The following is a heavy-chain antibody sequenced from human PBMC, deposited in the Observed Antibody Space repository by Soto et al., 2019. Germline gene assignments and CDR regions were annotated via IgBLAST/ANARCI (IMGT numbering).Heavy chain of an antibody. J-gene: IGHJ4*02. CDR3: TTLSWDASDWH. V-gene: IGHV3-7*03. Sequence: GSLRLSCVTSGFTFNSYWMSWVRQTPGQGLECVARINHDGSDKNYVDSVKGRFTISRDNAKNSLFLQMNSLRADDTAVYYCTTLSWDASDWHWGLGALVTVSS. D-gene: IGHD6-19*01. CDR2: INHDGSDK. CDR1: GFTFNSYW.